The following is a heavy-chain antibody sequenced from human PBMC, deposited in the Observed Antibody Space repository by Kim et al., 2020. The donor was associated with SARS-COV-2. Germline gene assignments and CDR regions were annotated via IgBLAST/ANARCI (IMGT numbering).Heavy chain of an antibody. CDR2: INSDGSST. J-gene: IGHJ4*02. CDR1: GFTFSSYW. CDR3: AEGDFWSGFPVRF. D-gene: IGHD3-3*01. V-gene: IGHV3-74*01. Sequence: GGSLRLSCAASGFTFSSYWMHWVRQAPGKGLVWVSRINSDGSSTSYADSVKGRFTISRDNAKNTLYLQMNSLRAEDTAVYYCAEGDFWSGFPVRFWGQGTLVTVSS.